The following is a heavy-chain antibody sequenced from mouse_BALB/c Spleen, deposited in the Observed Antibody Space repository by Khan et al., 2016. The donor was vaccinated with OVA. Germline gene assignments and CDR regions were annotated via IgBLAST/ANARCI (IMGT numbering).Heavy chain of an antibody. CDR3: ARRGLRWDFDY. Sequence: QVQLKQSGAELAKPGASVKMSCKASGYTFINYWILWVKQRPGQGLEWIGYINPSTGYTEYNQNFKNKATFTADTSSSPAYMQLSSLTSEDSEVYYCARRGLRWDFDYWGQGTTLTVSS. V-gene: IGHV1-7*01. D-gene: IGHD1-1*01. CDR2: INPSTGYT. J-gene: IGHJ2*01. CDR1: GYTFINYW.